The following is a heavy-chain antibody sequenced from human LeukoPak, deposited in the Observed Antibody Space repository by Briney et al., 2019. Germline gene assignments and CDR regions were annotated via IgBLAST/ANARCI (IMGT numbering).Heavy chain of an antibody. Sequence: GASVKVSCKASGYSFTGYYIHWVRQAPGQGLEWMGRISPYSGETKYGQNFQGRVTMTTDTSISKAYMELSRLISDDTAVYYCAREDNNSDRWFDPWGQGTLVTVSS. D-gene: IGHD4-11*01. CDR2: ISPYSGET. J-gene: IGHJ5*02. CDR1: GYSFTGYY. CDR3: AREDNNSDRWFDP. V-gene: IGHV1-2*06.